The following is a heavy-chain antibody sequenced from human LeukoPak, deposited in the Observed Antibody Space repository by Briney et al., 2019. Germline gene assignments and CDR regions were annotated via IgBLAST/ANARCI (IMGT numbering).Heavy chain of an antibody. V-gene: IGHV4-59*01. D-gene: IGHD3-22*01. Sequence: SETLSLTCSVSGGSLSRYYWTWIRQPPGPGLEWFGYIYYSGSTNYNPSLKSRVTISVDTSKNQFSLKLSSVTAADTAVYYCARHDDYYDSSGYRYWGQGTLVTVSS. CDR2: IYYSGST. J-gene: IGHJ4*02. CDR3: ARHDDYYDSSGYRY. CDR1: GGSLSRYY.